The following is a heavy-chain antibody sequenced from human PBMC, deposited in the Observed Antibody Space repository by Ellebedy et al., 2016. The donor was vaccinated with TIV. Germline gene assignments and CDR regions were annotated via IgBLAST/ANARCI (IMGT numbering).Heavy chain of an antibody. V-gene: IGHV3-7*02. CDR3: ARPMTTVMDYYYGMDV. J-gene: IGHJ6*02. CDR1: GFSFNNGW. Sequence: PGGSLRLSCSSSGFSFNNGWKNWVRQAPGKGLAWVANIKEDGSERYYVDSWKGRFTVSRDNAQNSLFLQMNSMRADDTAVYYCARPMTTVMDYYYGMDVWGQGTTVTVSS. CDR2: IKEDGSER. D-gene: IGHD4-17*01.